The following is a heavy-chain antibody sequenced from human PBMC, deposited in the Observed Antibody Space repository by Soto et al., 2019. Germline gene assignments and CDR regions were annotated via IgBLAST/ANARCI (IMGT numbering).Heavy chain of an antibody. CDR3: AKVRGSTMEGAFDY. Sequence: GGSLRLSCAASGFTFSSYGMHWVRQAPGKGLEWVAVISYDGSNKYYADSVKGRFTISRDNSKNTLYLQMNSLRAEDTAVYYCAKVRGSTMEGAFDYWGQGTLVTVSS. D-gene: IGHD3-10*01. J-gene: IGHJ4*02. CDR1: GFTFSSYG. CDR2: ISYDGSNK. V-gene: IGHV3-30*18.